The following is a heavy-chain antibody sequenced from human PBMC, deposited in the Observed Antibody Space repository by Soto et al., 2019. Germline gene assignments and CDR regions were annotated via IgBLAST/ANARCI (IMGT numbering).Heavy chain of an antibody. V-gene: IGHV1-69*12. D-gene: IGHD3-22*01. Sequence: QVQLVQSGAEVKKPGSSVKVSCKASGGTFSSYAISWVRQAPGQGLEWMGGIIPSFGTANYAQKFQGRVTITADESTSTAYMELSSLRSEDTAVYYCARPTRYYYDSSGQSAWFDPWDQGTLVTVSS. J-gene: IGHJ5*02. CDR1: GGTFSSYA. CDR2: IIPSFGTA. CDR3: ARPTRYYYDSSGQSAWFDP.